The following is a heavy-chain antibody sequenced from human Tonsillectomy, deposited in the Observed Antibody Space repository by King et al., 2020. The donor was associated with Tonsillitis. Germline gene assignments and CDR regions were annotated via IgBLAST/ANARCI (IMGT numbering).Heavy chain of an antibody. CDR3: ARDDYYDSSGYYPTTTFDN. J-gene: IGHJ4*02. Sequence: VQLVESGGGLVQPGGSLRLSCAASGFTFSSYSMNWVRQAPGKGLEWVSYISSSSSTIYYADSVKGRFTISRDNAKNSLYLQMNSLRAEDTAVYYCARDDYYDSSGYYPTTTFDNWGQGTLVTVSS. CDR2: ISSSSSTI. D-gene: IGHD3-22*01. V-gene: IGHV3-48*01. CDR1: GFTFSSYS.